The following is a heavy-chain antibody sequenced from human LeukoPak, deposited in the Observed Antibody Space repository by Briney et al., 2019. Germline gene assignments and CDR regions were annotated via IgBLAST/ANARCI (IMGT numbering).Heavy chain of an antibody. CDR1: GFTFSSYG. V-gene: IGHV3-33*01. CDR3: ARDNSGWSRYFDH. Sequence: GGSLRLSCAASGFTFSSYGMHWVRQAPGKGLEWVAVIWYDGSNKYCADSVKGRFTISRDNSKNTLYLQMNSLRAEDTAVYYCARDNSGWSRYFDHWGQGTLVTVSS. D-gene: IGHD6-19*01. J-gene: IGHJ4*02. CDR2: IWYDGSNK.